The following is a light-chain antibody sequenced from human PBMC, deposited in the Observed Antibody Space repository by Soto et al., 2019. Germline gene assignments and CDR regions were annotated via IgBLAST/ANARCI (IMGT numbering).Light chain of an antibody. J-gene: IGLJ2*01. CDR3: SSYTSSTTVV. CDR2: GVT. Sequence: QSVLTQPASVSGSPGQSITISCTGTSSDVGGYNFVSWYQQHPGKAPKLIIYGVTNRPSGVSNRFSGSKSVNTASLTISGLQAEDEATFYCSSYTSSTTVVFGGGTKVTVL. CDR1: SSDVGGYNF. V-gene: IGLV2-14*01.